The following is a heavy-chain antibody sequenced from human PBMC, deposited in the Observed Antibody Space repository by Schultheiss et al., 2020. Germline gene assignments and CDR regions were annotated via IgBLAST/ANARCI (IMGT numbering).Heavy chain of an antibody. D-gene: IGHD5-24*01. CDR3: ARATVEMATIIL. J-gene: IGHJ4*02. CDR2: IYYTGST. Sequence: SETLSLTCTVSGGSISSYYWSWIRQPPGKGLEWIGYIYYTGSTNYNPSLKSRVTISVDKSKNQFSLKLSSVTAADTAVYYCARATVEMATIILWGQGTLVTVSS. CDR1: GGSISSYY. V-gene: IGHV4-59*12.